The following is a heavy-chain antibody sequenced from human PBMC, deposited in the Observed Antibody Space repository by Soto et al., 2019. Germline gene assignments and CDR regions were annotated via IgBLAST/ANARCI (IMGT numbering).Heavy chain of an antibody. V-gene: IGHV3-30-3*01. J-gene: IGHJ6*02. CDR1: GFRSSNYA. D-gene: IGHD2-15*01. CDR3: ARLGSMYVVVPKDFYYRLDV. Sequence: QVQMLESGGGVVQPGRSLSLSCAVYGFRSSNYAMNWVRQAPDKGLEWVSVLSYDGTNEYYADYVKGRFTISRDNSKNTLYLQMNSLRPDDTSVYFGARLGSMYVVVPKDFYYRLDVCGQGTAVSVSS. CDR2: LSYDGTNE.